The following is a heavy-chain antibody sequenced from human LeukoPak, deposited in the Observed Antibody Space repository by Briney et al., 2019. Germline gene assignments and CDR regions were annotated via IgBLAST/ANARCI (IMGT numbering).Heavy chain of an antibody. CDR3: ARDPSSPYSSSWYINRYYFDY. Sequence: GGSLRLSCAASGFTFSSYSMNWVRQAPGKGLEWVSSISSSSSYIYYADSVKGRFTISRDNAKNSLYLQMNGLRAEDTAVYYCARDPSSPYSSSWYINRYYFDYWGQGTLVTVSS. CDR1: GFTFSSYS. V-gene: IGHV3-21*01. D-gene: IGHD6-13*01. CDR2: ISSSSSYI. J-gene: IGHJ4*02.